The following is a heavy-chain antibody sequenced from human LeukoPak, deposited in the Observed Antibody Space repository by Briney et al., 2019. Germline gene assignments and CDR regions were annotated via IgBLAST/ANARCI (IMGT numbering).Heavy chain of an antibody. V-gene: IGHV5-51*01. J-gene: IGHJ4*02. D-gene: IGHD4-23*01. CDR1: GYSFTSYW. CDR2: IYPGDSDT. CDR3: ARSVVSLYYFDY. Sequence: GEPLKISGKGSGYSFTSYWIGWVRQLPGKGREWLGIIYPGDSDTRYSPSFQGQVTNSADKSIRTAYLQWSSLKASDTAMYYCARSVVSLYYFDYWGQGTLVTVSS.